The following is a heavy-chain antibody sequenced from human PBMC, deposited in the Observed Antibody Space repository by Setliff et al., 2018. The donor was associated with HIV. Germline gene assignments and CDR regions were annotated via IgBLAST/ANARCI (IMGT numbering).Heavy chain of an antibody. D-gene: IGHD4-4*01. CDR2: ISDSATT. Sequence: SETLSLTCAVPGGAITNSRHYWVWIRQSPGEGLEWIGTRISDSATTSVNPSLKSRVTISLDTSKKQFSLKVISVTAADTAIYYCARGKHDFSNYGSSDYFYYMDVWGKGTTVTVSS. CDR3: ARGKHDFSNYGSSDYFYYMDV. V-gene: IGHV4-39*07. J-gene: IGHJ6*03. CDR1: GGAITNSRHY.